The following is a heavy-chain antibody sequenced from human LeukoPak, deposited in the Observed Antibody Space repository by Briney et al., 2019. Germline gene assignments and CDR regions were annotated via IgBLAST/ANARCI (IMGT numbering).Heavy chain of an antibody. CDR3: ASCPNYYYYMDV. V-gene: IGHV3-48*04. Sequence: TGGSLRLSCAVSGFSFSSYGMHWVRQAPGKGVEWVSYISSSGSTTFYSDSVKGRFTISRDNAKNSLSLQMNNLRAEDTAVYYCASCPNYYYYMDVWGKGTTVTVSS. CDR1: GFSFSSYG. J-gene: IGHJ6*03. CDR2: ISSSGSTT.